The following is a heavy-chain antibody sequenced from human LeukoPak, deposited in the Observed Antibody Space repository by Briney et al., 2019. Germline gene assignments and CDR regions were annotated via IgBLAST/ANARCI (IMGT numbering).Heavy chain of an antibody. J-gene: IGHJ4*02. D-gene: IGHD3-3*01. CDR2: INPSGDST. V-gene: IGHV1-46*01. CDR3: ARVITIFDPPLDY. CDR1: GYTFTSYY. Sequence: ASVKVSCKASGYTFTSYYMHWVRQAPGQGLEWMGIINPSGDSTSSAQKFQGSVTMTRATSTSTVYMELSSLRSEDTDVYYCARVITIFDPPLDYWGQGTLVTVSS.